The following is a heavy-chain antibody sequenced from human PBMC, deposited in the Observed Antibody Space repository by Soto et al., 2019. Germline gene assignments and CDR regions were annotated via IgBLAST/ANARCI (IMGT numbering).Heavy chain of an antibody. Sequence: SETLSLTCTVSGGSISSGGYYWSWIRQHPGKGLEWIGYIYYSGITYYNPSLKSRVTISVDTSKNQFSLKLSSVTAADTAVYYCARVLTLYSSSFDYWGQGTLVTVSS. J-gene: IGHJ4*02. CDR3: ARVLTLYSSSFDY. V-gene: IGHV4-31*03. CDR2: IYYSGIT. CDR1: GGSISSGGYY. D-gene: IGHD6-6*01.